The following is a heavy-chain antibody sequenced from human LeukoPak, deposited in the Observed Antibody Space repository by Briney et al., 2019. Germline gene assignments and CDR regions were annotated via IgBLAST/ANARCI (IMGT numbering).Heavy chain of an antibody. V-gene: IGHV3-23*01. J-gene: IGHJ4*02. CDR1: GFTFSTYA. CDR3: ARGFLGGTDQYFGS. D-gene: IGHD6-19*01. Sequence: GGSLRLSCAASGFTFSTYAMNWVRQAPAKGLERVSTIGGGGPTTDYADSVKDRFTISRDNSKNTLYLQMNSLRAEDTAVYFCARGFLGGTDQYFGSWGQGTLVTVSS. CDR2: IGGGGPTT.